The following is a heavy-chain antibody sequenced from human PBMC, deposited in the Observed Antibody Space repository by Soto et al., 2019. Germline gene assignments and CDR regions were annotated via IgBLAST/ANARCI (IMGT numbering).Heavy chain of an antibody. CDR2: IASDGKDK. CDR3: AKDGAIAAADYFFDY. Sequence: GGSLRLSCAASGFTFSNHAIHWVRQAPGKGLEWVAVIASDGKDKRYADSVKGRFTISRDNSKNTVYLQMNSLRGEDTAVYYCAKDGAIAAADYFFDYWGQGSLVTVSS. D-gene: IGHD6-13*01. V-gene: IGHV3-30*18. J-gene: IGHJ4*02. CDR1: GFTFSNHA.